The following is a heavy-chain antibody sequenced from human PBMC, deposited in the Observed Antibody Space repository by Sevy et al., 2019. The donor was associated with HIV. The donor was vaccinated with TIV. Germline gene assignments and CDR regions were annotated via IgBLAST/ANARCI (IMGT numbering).Heavy chain of an antibody. CDR3: ARQGSSTSRYYYYGMDV. D-gene: IGHD2-2*01. CDR2: IYYRGST. J-gene: IGHJ6*02. V-gene: IGHV4-39*01. CDR1: GGSISSSSYY. Sequence: SETLSLTCTVSGGSISSSSYYWGWIRQPPGKGLEWIGSIYYRGSTYYNPSLKSRVTISVDTSKNQFSLKLSSVTAADTAVYYCARQGSSTSRYYYYGMDVWGQGTTVTVSS.